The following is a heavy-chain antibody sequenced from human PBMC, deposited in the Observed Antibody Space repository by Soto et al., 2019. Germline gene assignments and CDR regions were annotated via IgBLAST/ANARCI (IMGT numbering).Heavy chain of an antibody. CDR2: ISAYNGNT. J-gene: IGHJ6*02. Sequence: GASVKVSCTASGYTFTSYGISWVRQAPGQGLEWMGWISAYNGNTNYAQKLQGRVTMTTDTSTSTAYMELRSLRSDDTAVYYCARSPIRYCSGGSCGFYGMDVWGQGTTVTVSS. CDR1: GYTFTSYG. D-gene: IGHD2-15*01. CDR3: ARSPIRYCSGGSCGFYGMDV. V-gene: IGHV1-18*01.